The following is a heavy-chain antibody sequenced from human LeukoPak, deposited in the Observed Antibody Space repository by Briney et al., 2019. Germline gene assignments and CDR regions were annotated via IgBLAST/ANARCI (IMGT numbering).Heavy chain of an antibody. J-gene: IGHJ5*02. Sequence: PSQTLSLSYTVSGGSFSSDRDYWNWIRQPAGKGLERIGRIYTSGSTHYNPSLKGRVTMSLDRSTNQVSLKLSSVTAADTAVYYCARDRRDGYQLLLGWFDPWGQGTLVTVSS. CDR2: IYTSGST. CDR1: GGSFSSDRDY. V-gene: IGHV4-61*02. D-gene: IGHD2-2*01. CDR3: ARDRRDGYQLLLGWFDP.